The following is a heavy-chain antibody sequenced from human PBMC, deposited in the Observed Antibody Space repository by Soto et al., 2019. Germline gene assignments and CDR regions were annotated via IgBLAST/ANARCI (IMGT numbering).Heavy chain of an antibody. CDR1: GGSISSSSYY. D-gene: IGHD6-13*01. J-gene: IGHJ4*02. V-gene: IGHV4-39*01. Sequence: QLQLQESGPGLVKPSETLSLTCTVSGGSISSSSYYWGWIRQPPGKGLEWIGSIYYSGSTYYNPSLKSRVTISVDTSKNQFSLKLSSVTAADTAVYYCARLDIAAAGMPYEYVDYWGQGTLVTVSS. CDR2: IYYSGST. CDR3: ARLDIAAAGMPYEYVDY.